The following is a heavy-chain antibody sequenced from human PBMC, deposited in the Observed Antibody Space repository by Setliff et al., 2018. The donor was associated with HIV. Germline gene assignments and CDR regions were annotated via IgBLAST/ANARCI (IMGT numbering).Heavy chain of an antibody. CDR1: GFTFSNFW. CDR2: ISPDGSRN. V-gene: IGHV3-7*03. CDR3: ARVLLRTNAVYGVVSNQFDP. D-gene: IGHD2-8*01. J-gene: IGHJ5*02. Sequence: GGSLRLSCAASGFTFSNFWMHWVRQAPGKGMEWVASISPDGSRNFCVGSVKGRFTASRDNAKSSLYLQMKSLRAEDTAIYYCARVLLRTNAVYGVVSNQFDPWGQGTPVTVSS.